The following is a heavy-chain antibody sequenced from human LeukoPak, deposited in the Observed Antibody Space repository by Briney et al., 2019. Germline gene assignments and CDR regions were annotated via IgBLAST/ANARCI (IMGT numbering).Heavy chain of an antibody. D-gene: IGHD1-26*01. V-gene: IGHV4-39*07. J-gene: IGHJ4*02. CDR2: IYYSGSA. CDR3: AKVLIVGATVSPRFDY. CDR1: GGSISSSSYY. Sequence: PSETLSLTCTVSGGSISSSSYYWGWIRQPPGKGLEWIGSIYYSGSAYYNPSLKSRVSISVDTSKNQFSLKLRSVTAEDTAVYYCAKVLIVGATVSPRFDYWGQGTLVTVSS.